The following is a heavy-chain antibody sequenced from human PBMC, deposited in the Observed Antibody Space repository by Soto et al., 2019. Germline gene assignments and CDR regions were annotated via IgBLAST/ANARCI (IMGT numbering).Heavy chain of an antibody. CDR1: GFTFSSYA. Sequence: PGGSLRLSCAASGFTFSSYAMSWVRQAPGKGLMWVSRIDNNGNNIGYEDSVEGRFTISRDNVKNTLYLQMNSLRAEDTAVYYCARNNWGIDYWGQGILVTVS. V-gene: IGHV3-74*01. J-gene: IGHJ4*02. CDR3: ARNNWGIDY. CDR2: IDNNGNNI. D-gene: IGHD3-16*01.